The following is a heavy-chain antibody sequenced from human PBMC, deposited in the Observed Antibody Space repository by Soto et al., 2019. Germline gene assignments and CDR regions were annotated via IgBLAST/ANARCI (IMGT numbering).Heavy chain of an antibody. CDR3: TTLGGALPNRAC. Sequence: EVQLVESGGGLVQPGGSLRLSCAAPGMTFSNLRMHWVRQAPGKGLVWVSLISRDGSNTDYADSVKGRFTISRDNAKETLYLKMNSMRVEDPAIYYCTTLGGALPNRACWGPGPLVIVSS. J-gene: IGHJ4*02. V-gene: IGHV3-74*01. CDR1: GMTFSNLR. CDR2: ISRDGSNT. D-gene: IGHD3-16*01.